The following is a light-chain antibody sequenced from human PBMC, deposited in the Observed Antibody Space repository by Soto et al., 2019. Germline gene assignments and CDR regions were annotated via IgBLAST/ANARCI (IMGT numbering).Light chain of an antibody. CDR1: QIVNNNY. CDR2: GAS. J-gene: IGKJ4*01. V-gene: IGKV3-20*01. CDR3: KQSLSTLIT. Sequence: EIVLTQSPGTLSLSPGERATLSCRASQIVNNNYLAWYQQKPGQAPRLLIYGASTRATGISDRFSGSGSGTDLTLTNSRLEPADGATYDCKQSLSTLITFGGGTKVEIK.